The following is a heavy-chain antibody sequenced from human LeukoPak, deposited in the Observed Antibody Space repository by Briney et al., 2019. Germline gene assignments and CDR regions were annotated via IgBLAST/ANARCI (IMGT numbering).Heavy chain of an antibody. J-gene: IGHJ4*02. Sequence: GSLSLSCSTSGFTFSTYAMSWVRQAPGRGLEWVSTISGSGGSTYYADSVKGRFTISRDNSKNTLCLQMNSLRAEDTAVYYCAKEVGGWPTHAFDYWGQGPLVTVSS. V-gene: IGHV3-23*01. CDR2: ISGSGGST. CDR1: GFTFSTYA. CDR3: AKEVGGWPTHAFDY. D-gene: IGHD1-26*01.